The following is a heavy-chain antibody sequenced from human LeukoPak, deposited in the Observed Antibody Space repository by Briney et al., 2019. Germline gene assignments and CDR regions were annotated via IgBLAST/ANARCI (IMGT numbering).Heavy chain of an antibody. Sequence: PGGSLRLSCAASGFTVSSNYMSWVRQAPGKGLEWVSGISWNSGSIGYANSVKGRFTISRDNAKNSLYLQMNSLRAEDTALYYCAKGTDRGRISLWNWFDPWGQGTLVTVSS. CDR2: ISWNSGSI. V-gene: IGHV3-9*01. CDR1: GFTVSSNY. D-gene: IGHD3-16*01. CDR3: AKGTDRGRISLWNWFDP. J-gene: IGHJ5*02.